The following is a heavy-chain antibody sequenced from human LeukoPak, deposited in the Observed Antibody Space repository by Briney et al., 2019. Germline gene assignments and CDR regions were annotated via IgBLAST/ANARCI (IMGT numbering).Heavy chain of an antibody. CDR3: ARGGIQLQLGY. CDR2: IYYSGST. J-gene: IGHJ4*02. Sequence: PSETLSLTCTVSGGSISSYYWSWIRQPPGKGLEWIGSIYYSGSTYYNPSLKSRVTISVDTSKNQFSLKLSSVTAADTAVYYCARGGIQLQLGYWGQGTLVTVSS. D-gene: IGHD5-18*01. V-gene: IGHV4-59*05. CDR1: GGSISSYY.